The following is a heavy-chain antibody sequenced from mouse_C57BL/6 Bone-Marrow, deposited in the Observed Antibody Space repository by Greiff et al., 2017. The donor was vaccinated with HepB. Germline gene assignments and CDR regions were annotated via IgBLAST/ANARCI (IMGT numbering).Heavy chain of an antibody. V-gene: IGHV1-81*01. CDR1: GYTFTSYG. Sequence: VQLQQSGAELARPGASVKLSCKASGYTFTSYGISWVKQRTGQGLEWIGEIYPRSGNSYYNEKFKGKATLTADKSSSTAYMELRSLTSEDSAVYFCARESPYCYGSSYESDWGQGTTLTVSS. CDR2: IYPRSGNS. CDR3: ARESPYCYGSSYESD. J-gene: IGHJ2*01. D-gene: IGHD1-1*01.